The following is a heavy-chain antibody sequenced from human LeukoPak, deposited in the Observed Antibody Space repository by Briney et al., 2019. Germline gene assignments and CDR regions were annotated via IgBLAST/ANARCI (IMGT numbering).Heavy chain of an antibody. V-gene: IGHV3-23*01. D-gene: IGHD3-22*01. Sequence: GGSLRLSCAASGVTFSNYAMRWVRQAPGKGLEWVSGISGSGDSTYYADSVKGRFTISRDNSKNSLYLQMSSLRTEDTALYYCAREYYDSGAYYSLDSWGRGTLVTVSS. CDR1: GVTFSNYA. CDR3: AREYYDSGAYYSLDS. CDR2: ISGSGDST. J-gene: IGHJ4*02.